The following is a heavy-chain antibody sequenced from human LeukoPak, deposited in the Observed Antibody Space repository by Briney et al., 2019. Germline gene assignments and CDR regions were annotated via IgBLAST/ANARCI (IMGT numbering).Heavy chain of an antibody. J-gene: IGHJ6*02. D-gene: IGHD1-1*01. CDR2: INPNSGGT. CDR1: GYTFTGYY. CDR3: AGKLERLDYYFGMDV. Sequence: ASVTVSCKASGYTFTGYYMHWVRQAPGQGLDGIGWINPNSGGTNYAQKFQGRVTITRDTSISTAYMELSRLRSDDTAVYYCAGKLERLDYYFGMDVWGQGTTVTVSS. V-gene: IGHV1-2*02.